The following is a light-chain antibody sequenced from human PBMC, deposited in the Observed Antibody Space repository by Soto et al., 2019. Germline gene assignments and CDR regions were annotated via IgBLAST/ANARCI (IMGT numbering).Light chain of an antibody. CDR3: YAAADNNQGV. CDR2: KGS. CDR1: VLARKY. Sequence: SYELTQPSSVSVSPGQTARINCSGDVLARKYARWFQQKPGQAPVLVIYKGSERPSGIPERFSGSSSGTTVTLTISGAQVEDESDYCCYAAADNNQGVFGGGTRLTVL. J-gene: IGLJ3*02. V-gene: IGLV3-27*01.